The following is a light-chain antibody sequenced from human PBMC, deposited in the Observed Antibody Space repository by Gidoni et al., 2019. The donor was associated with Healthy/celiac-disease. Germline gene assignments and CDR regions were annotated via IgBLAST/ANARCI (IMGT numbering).Light chain of an antibody. CDR3: QSYDSSLSGWV. CDR1: SSNIGAGYD. CDR2: GNS. Sequence: QSVLPQPPPASGAPGQRVTIPCTGRSSNIGAGYDVHWYQQLPGTAPKLLIYGNSNRPSGVPDRFSGSKSGTSASLAITGLQAEDEADYYCQSYDSSLSGWVFGGGTKLTVL. V-gene: IGLV1-40*01. J-gene: IGLJ3*02.